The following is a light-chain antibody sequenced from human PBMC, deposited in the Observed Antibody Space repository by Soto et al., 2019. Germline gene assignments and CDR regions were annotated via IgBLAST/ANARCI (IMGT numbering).Light chain of an antibody. V-gene: IGLV2-18*02. J-gene: IGLJ1*01. CDR3: NSYTSGNTYA. CDR1: SSDIGSYNR. CDR2: EVS. Sequence: QSALTQPPSVSGSPGQSVTISCTGTSSDIGSYNRVSWYQQPPGTAPKLMIYEVSNRPSGVPDRFSGSKSGNTASLTISGLQPEDEAHYYCNSYTSGNTYAFGTGTKVTVL.